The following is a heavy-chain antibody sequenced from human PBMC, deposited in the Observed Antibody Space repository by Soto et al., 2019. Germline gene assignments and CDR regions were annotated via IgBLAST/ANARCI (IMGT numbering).Heavy chain of an antibody. CDR1: GFFFSGYW. D-gene: IGHD1-26*01. Sequence: EVQLVESGGGLVQPGGSLRLSCAASGFFFSGYWMHWVRQAPGKGLMWVSRINGDGSSTSYADSVKGRFTISRDNAKNTLYLQMNGLRGEDTDVYYCVREVGVTPDWFDPWGQGNLVAVSS. CDR2: INGDGSST. J-gene: IGHJ5*02. V-gene: IGHV3-74*01. CDR3: VREVGVTPDWFDP.